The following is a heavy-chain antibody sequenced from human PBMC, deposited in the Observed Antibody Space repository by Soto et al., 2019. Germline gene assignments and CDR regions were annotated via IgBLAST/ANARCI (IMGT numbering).Heavy chain of an antibody. CDR2: ISSSRSYI. J-gene: IGHJ4*02. D-gene: IGHD2-2*01. CDR1: GFTFSSYS. CDR3: ARIGTYCSSTSCSYFDY. V-gene: IGHV3-21*01. Sequence: GVLRLSCAASGFTFSSYSMNWVRQAPGKGLEWVSYISSSRSYIYYADSVKGRFTISRDNAKNSLFLQMNSLRVEDTALYYCARIGTYCSSTSCSYFDYWGQGTLVTVSS.